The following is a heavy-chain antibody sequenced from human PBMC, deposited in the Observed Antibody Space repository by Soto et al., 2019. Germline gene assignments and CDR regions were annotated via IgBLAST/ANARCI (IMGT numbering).Heavy chain of an antibody. Sequence: GAAVKVSCKASGYTFTRYDINWVRQATGQGLEWMGWMNPNSGNTGYAQKIQGRVTMTRNTSISTAYMELSSLRSEDTAVYYCARGRYYDFWSGYYTRGIGAHDAFDICGQRTMVTVSS. J-gene: IGHJ3*02. CDR2: MNPNSGNT. CDR1: GYTFTRYD. V-gene: IGHV1-8*01. D-gene: IGHD3-3*01. CDR3: ARGRYYDFWSGYYTRGIGAHDAFDI.